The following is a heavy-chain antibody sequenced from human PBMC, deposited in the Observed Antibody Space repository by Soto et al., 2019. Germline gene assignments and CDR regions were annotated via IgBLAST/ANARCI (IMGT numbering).Heavy chain of an antibody. V-gene: IGHV1-3*01. CDR1: GYTFTTYA. J-gene: IGHJ4*02. CDR2: INGGNGNT. D-gene: IGHD1-26*01. Sequence: QVYLVQSGAEVKKPGASVKVSCKASGYTFTTYALYWVRQAPGQRLEWMGWINGGNGNTRYSQNFQGRVTISRDTSATTVYMELSSLRSEDTAVYYCAREGILPILSFDSWGQGTLVTVSS. CDR3: AREGILPILSFDS.